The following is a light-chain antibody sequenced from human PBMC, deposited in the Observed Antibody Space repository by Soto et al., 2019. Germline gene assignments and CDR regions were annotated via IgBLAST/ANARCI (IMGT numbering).Light chain of an antibody. CDR2: GAS. CDR1: QSVSSN. V-gene: IGKV3-15*01. J-gene: IGKJ2*01. CDR3: QQYDKWYT. Sequence: EIVMTQSPATLSVSPGERATLSCRASQSVSSNLAWYQQKPGQAPRLLIYGASTRATGIPARFSGSGSGTEFALTISSLQSEDFAIYYCQQYDKWYTFGQGTKLEIQ.